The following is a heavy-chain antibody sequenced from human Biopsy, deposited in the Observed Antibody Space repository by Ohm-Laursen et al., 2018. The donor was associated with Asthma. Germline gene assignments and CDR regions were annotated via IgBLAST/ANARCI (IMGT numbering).Heavy chain of an antibody. V-gene: IGHV2-70*04. CDR3: TRHNDY. J-gene: IGHJ4*02. D-gene: IGHD1-14*01. Sequence: ATQTLTLTCSFSGLSLSSSGANVNWLRQPPVKALEWLARIDWEEDKFYSTSLRTRLTISKGSSEDQVVLTMTNMGPVDPATYYCTRHNDYWGPGILVTVSS. CDR2: IDWEEDK. CDR1: GLSLSSSGAN.